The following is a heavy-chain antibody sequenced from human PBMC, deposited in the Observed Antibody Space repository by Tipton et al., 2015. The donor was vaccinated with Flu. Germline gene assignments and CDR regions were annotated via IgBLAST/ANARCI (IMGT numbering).Heavy chain of an antibody. CDR3: ARGGYYYYYYGMDV. D-gene: IGHD5-12*01. Sequence: QVQLVQSGAEVEKPGASVKVSCKASGYTFTDYYLHWVRQAPRQGLEWMGWIDPNTGDTNSAQAFQGRVTMTRDTSISTVYMELTSLRSDDTAVYYCARGGYYYYYYGMDVWGQGTTVTVSS. CDR1: GYTFTDYY. J-gene: IGHJ6*02. V-gene: IGHV1-2*02. CDR2: IDPNTGDT.